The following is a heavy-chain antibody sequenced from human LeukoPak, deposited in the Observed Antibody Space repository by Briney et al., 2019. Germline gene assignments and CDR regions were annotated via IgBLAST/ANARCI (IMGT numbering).Heavy chain of an antibody. CDR2: IYNSGST. D-gene: IGHD1-26*01. Sequence: SETLSLTCTVSSGSFSSTIYYWGWLRQPPGTGVEWIGSIYNSGSTYYNPALKSLVTMSVDTSKNQFSLKLTSVTAADTAVYYCAMGGNYGIDYWGQGTLITVSS. V-gene: IGHV4-39*01. J-gene: IGHJ4*02. CDR1: SGSFSSTIYY. CDR3: AMGGNYGIDY.